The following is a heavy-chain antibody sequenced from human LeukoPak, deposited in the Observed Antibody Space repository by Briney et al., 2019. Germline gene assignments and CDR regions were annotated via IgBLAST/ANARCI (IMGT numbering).Heavy chain of an antibody. CDR1: GGSISSYY. CDR2: IYYSGST. V-gene: IGHV4-59*01. D-gene: IGHD3-22*01. Sequence: SETLSLTCTVSGGSISSYYWSWIRQPPGKGLEWIGYIYYSGSTNYNPSLKSRVTISVDTSKNQFSLKLSSETAADTAVYYCARGGSSGYYNLYYFDYWGQGTLVTVSS. CDR3: ARGGSSGYYNLYYFDY. J-gene: IGHJ4*02.